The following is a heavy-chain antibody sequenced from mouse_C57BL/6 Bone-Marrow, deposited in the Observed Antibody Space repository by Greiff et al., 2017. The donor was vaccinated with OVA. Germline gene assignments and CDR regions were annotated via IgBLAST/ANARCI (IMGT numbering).Heavy chain of an antibody. V-gene: IGHV1-64*01. CDR1: GYTFTSYW. CDR2: IHPNSGST. J-gene: IGHJ4*01. CDR3: ARQDSNYENPMDY. D-gene: IGHD2-5*01. Sequence: VQLQQSGAELVKPGASVKLSCKASGYTFTSYWMHWVKQRPGQGLEWIGMIHPNSGSTNYNEKFKSKATLTVDKSSSTAYMQLSSLTSEDSAVYYCARQDSNYENPMDYWGQGTSVTVSS.